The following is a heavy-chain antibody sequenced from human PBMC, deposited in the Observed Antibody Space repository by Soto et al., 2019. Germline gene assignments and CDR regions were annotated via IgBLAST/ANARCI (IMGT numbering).Heavy chain of an antibody. CDR1: GFTFSSHA. D-gene: IGHD6-19*01. Sequence: VQLLESGGGLVQPGGSLRLSCAASGFTFSSHAMSWVRQAPGKGLEWVSSTIDSGGRSYHADSVRGRFTISRDSSKNTLYLQMNSLRADDTAIYYCAKDKMEQWLVGGYYDYWGQGALVTVSS. CDR3: AKDKMEQWLVGGYYDY. CDR2: TIDSGGRS. V-gene: IGHV3-23*01. J-gene: IGHJ4*02.